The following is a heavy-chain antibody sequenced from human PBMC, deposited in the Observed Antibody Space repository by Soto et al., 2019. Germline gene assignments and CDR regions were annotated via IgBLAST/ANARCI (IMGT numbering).Heavy chain of an antibody. CDR1: GFTFGIYS. Sequence: EVQLVESGGGLVQRGGSLRLSCAASGFTFGIYSMNWVRQAPGKGLEWISYINGSSSTMYYADSVRGRFIISRDNADNSLYLRMNGLRDADTAVYYCARGDRFRCSGDRCFSDGLFLSWGQGTLVTVSS. V-gene: IGHV3-48*02. CDR3: ARGDRFRCSGDRCFSDGLFLS. J-gene: IGHJ5*02. CDR2: INGSSSTM. D-gene: IGHD2-15*01.